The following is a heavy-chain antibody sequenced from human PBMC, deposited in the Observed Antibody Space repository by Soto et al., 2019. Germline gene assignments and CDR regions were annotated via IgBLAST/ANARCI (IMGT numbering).Heavy chain of an antibody. CDR1: GFTFSSYG. V-gene: IGHV3-30*03. J-gene: IGHJ4*02. CDR2: ISYDGSNK. D-gene: IGHD5-12*01. Sequence: GGSLRLSCAASGFTFSSYGVHWVRQAPGKGLEWVAVISYDGSNKYYADSVKGRFTISRDNSKNTLYLQMNSLRAEDTAVYYCAGYQWLAYFDYWGQGTLVTGSS. CDR3: AGYQWLAYFDY.